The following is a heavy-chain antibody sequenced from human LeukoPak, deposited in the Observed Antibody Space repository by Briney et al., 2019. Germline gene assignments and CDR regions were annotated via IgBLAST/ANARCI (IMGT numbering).Heavy chain of an antibody. J-gene: IGHJ6*02. CDR3: GREAVTTAQTYYYYGMDG. D-gene: IGHD4-11*01. CDR2: ISSSGSTI. Sequence: GGSLILSCAASGFTFSSYEMNWVRQAPGKGLEWVSYISSSGSTIYYADSVRGRFTISRDNAKNSLYLQMNSLRAEDTAVYYCGREAVTTAQTYYYYGMDGWGQGTTVTVSS. V-gene: IGHV3-48*03. CDR1: GFTFSSYE.